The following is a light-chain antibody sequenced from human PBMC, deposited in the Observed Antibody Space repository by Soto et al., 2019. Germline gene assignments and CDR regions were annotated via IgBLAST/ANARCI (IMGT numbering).Light chain of an antibody. Sequence: QAVVTQPPSASGSPGQSVIISCTGTSSDVGGYNYVSWYQQYPGRAPKLMIYEVTKRPSGVPDRFSGSKSGNTASLTVSGLQAEDEADYYCSSYAASNNFYFVFGGGTQLTVL. CDR2: EVT. CDR1: SSDVGGYNY. J-gene: IGLJ3*02. CDR3: SSYAASNNFYFV. V-gene: IGLV2-8*01.